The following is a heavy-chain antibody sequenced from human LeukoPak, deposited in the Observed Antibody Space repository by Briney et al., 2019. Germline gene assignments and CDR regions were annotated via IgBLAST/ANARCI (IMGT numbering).Heavy chain of an antibody. CDR3: ARASWISTADGVC. CDR1: GFSFTTYA. D-gene: IGHD3-3*01. CDR2: IEGGGET. J-gene: IGHJ4*02. V-gene: IGHV3-23*01. Sequence: PGGSLRLSCVASGFSFTTYAMSWVRQAPARGPEWLSSIEGGGETFYADSVKGRCTLSRDISRNTVYLQLNNLGVEDTAIYYCARASWISTADGVCWGQGTQVTVSS.